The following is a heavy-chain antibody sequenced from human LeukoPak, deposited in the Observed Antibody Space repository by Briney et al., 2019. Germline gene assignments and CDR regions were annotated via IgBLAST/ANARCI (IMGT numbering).Heavy chain of an antibody. CDR3: ARARGSQRYFDL. CDR1: GFTVSSNY. CDR2: IYSGGST. D-gene: IGHD1-26*01. J-gene: IGHJ2*01. Sequence: GGSLRLSCAASGFTVSSNYMSWVRQAPGKGLEWVSVIYSGGSTYYADSVEGRFTISRDNSKNTLYLQMNGLRAEDTAVYYCARARGSQRYFDLWGRGTLVTVSS. V-gene: IGHV3-53*01.